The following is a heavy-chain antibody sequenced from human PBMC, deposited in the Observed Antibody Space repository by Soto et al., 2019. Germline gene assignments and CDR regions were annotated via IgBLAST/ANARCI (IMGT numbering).Heavy chain of an antibody. V-gene: IGHV4-34*01. CDR3: ARGGSSDWQVALDI. CDR1: AGSFSHYY. CDR2: IKHSGSS. J-gene: IGHJ3*02. Sequence: SETLSLTCAVYAGSFSHYYWNWIRQSPGKGLGWMGKIKHSGSSNYNPSLRSRVSISVDMSKNQFSLRLTSVTAADTAVYYCARGGSSDWQVALDIWGQGTMVTVSS. D-gene: IGHD6-19*01.